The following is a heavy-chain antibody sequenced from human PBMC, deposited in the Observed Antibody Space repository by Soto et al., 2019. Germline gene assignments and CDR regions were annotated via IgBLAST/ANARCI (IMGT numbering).Heavy chain of an antibody. CDR2: ISKDGSNK. Sequence: GGSLRLSCAASGFIFSSHGMHWARQAPGKGLEWVAVISKDGSNKYYADSVKGRFTISRDNSKNTLYLQMDSLRTEDTAVYYCAKGHTSSWYYYYGMDVWGQGTTVTVSS. J-gene: IGHJ6*02. D-gene: IGHD2-15*01. CDR1: GFIFSSHG. V-gene: IGHV3-30*18. CDR3: AKGHTSSWYYYYGMDV.